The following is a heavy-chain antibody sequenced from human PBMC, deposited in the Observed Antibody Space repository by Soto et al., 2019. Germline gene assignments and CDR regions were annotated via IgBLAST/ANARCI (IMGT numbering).Heavy chain of an antibody. J-gene: IGHJ4*02. Sequence: SETLSLTCTVSGGSISSYYWSWIRQPPGKGLEWIGYIYYSGSTNYNPSLKSRVTISVDTSKNQFSLKLSSVTAADTAVYYCARVRAKQLVSDYWGQGTLVTVSS. CDR2: IYYSGST. D-gene: IGHD6-13*01. V-gene: IGHV4-59*01. CDR1: GGSISSYY. CDR3: ARVRAKQLVSDY.